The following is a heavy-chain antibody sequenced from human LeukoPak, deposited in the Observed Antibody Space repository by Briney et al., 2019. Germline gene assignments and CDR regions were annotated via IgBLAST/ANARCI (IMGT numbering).Heavy chain of an antibody. V-gene: IGHV3-21*01. Sequence: ETLSLTCTVSGGSISSYYWSWIRQPAGKGLEWVSSISSSSSSIYYADSVKGRFTISRDNAKNSLYLQVNSLRAEDTAVYYCARDLDRCSGGSCYAFDYWGQGTLVTVSS. J-gene: IGHJ4*02. CDR1: GGSISSYY. CDR3: ARDLDRCSGGSCYAFDY. D-gene: IGHD2-15*01. CDR2: ISSSSSSI.